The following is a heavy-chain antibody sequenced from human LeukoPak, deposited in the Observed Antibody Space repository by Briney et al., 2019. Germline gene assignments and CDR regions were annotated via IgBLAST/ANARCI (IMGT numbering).Heavy chain of an antibody. D-gene: IGHD3-22*01. Sequence: ASVKVSCKASGYTFTGYYMHWVRQAPGQGLEWMGWINLNSGGTNYAQKFQGRVTMTRDTSISTAYMELSRLRSDDTAVYYCARGPYYYDSSGRRVWFDPWGQGTLVTVSS. CDR2: INLNSGGT. J-gene: IGHJ5*02. CDR3: ARGPYYYDSSGRRVWFDP. CDR1: GYTFTGYY. V-gene: IGHV1-2*02.